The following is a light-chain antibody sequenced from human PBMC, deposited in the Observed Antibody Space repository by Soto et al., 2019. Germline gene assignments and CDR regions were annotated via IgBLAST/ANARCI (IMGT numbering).Light chain of an antibody. CDR1: SSNIGSDT. J-gene: IGLJ1*01. CDR3: AAWDDSLNGYV. Sequence: QSVLTQPPSASGTPGQRVTISCSGSSSNIGSDTVNWYQQFPGTAPKLLIYTNDQRPSGVPDRISGSKSGTSASLAISGLQSEDEADYYCAAWDDSLNGYVFGTGTKLTVL. V-gene: IGLV1-44*01. CDR2: TND.